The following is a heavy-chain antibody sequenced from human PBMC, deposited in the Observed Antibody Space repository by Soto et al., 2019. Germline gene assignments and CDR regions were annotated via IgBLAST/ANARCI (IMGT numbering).Heavy chain of an antibody. V-gene: IGHV4-59*08. J-gene: IGHJ4*02. CDR3: ARHLPGYFDLYFDY. CDR2: IYYSGST. D-gene: IGHD3-9*01. Sequence: PSETLSLTCTVSGGSISSYYWSWIRQPPGKGLEWIGYIYYSGSTNYNPSLKSRVTISVDTSKNQFSLKLSSVTAADTAVYYCARHLPGYFDLYFDYWGQGTLVTASS. CDR1: GGSISSYY.